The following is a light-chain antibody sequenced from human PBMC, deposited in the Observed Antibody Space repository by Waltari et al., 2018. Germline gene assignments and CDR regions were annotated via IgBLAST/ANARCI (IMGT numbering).Light chain of an antibody. J-gene: IGLJ3*02. CDR2: LDS. Sequence: SHELTQPPSVSVSPGQTATITCSGDKFRDQFASWYQQRPGQSPVLVIYLDSKRPSGIPERFSGSNSGETATLTISGTQATDEADYYCQAWASTNWAFGGGTKLTVL. CDR1: KFRDQF. V-gene: IGLV3-1*01. CDR3: QAWASTNWA.